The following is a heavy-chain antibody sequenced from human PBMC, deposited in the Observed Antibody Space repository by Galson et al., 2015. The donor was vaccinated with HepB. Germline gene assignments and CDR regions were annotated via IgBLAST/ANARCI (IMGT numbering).Heavy chain of an antibody. CDR1: GFTFRDYS. Sequence: SLRLSCAASGFTFRDYSMIWVRQAPRKGLEWVSYISSYSDTIYYADSVKGRFTISRDNAKNSLYLQMNSLRAEDTAVYYCARPPALYCYDTDCYDFGNFYYYMDVWGKGTTVTVSS. J-gene: IGHJ6*03. V-gene: IGHV3-48*01. CDR3: ARPPALYCYDTDCYDFGNFYYYMDV. CDR2: ISSYSDTI. D-gene: IGHD3/OR15-3a*01.